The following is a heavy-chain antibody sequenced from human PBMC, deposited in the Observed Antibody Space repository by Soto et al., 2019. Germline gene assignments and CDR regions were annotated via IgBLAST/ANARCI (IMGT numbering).Heavy chain of an antibody. Sequence: XGSLRLSCAASVFTFEDYGMSWARQAPGXGLECVSGATXNGGSXGYADYAKARXXISRDNSXXTPYLQMNSLRAEDTAVYYCAKHYSVVPATFDYWGQGTLVTVSS. V-gene: IGHV3-20*04. D-gene: IGHD2-2*01. CDR3: AKHYSVVPATFDY. CDR2: ATXNGGSX. CDR1: VFTFEDYG. J-gene: IGHJ4*02.